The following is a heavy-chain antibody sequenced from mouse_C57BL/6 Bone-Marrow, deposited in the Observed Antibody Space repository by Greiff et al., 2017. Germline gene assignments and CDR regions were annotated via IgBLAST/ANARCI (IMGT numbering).Heavy chain of an antibody. CDR1: GYTFTSYW. CDR2: IDPSDSYT. Sequence: QVQLQQPGAELVKPGASVKLSCKASGYTFTSYWMQWVKQRPGQGLEWIGEIDPSDSYTNYNQKFKGKATLTLDTSSSTAYMQLSSLTSEDSAVYYCASYYGSSYWYFDVWGTGTTVTVSS. CDR3: ASYYGSSYWYFDV. J-gene: IGHJ1*03. V-gene: IGHV1-50*01. D-gene: IGHD1-1*01.